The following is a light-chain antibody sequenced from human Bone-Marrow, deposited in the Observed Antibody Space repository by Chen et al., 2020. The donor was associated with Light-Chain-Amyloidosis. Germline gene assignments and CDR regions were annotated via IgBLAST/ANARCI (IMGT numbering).Light chain of an antibody. V-gene: IGLV3-25*03. CDR2: RDT. CDR1: DLPTKY. CDR3: QSADSSGTYEVI. J-gene: IGLJ2*01. Sequence: SYELTQPPSVSVSPGPTARLTCSGDDLPTKYAYWYQQKPGQAPVLVIHRDTERPSGMSERFSGSSSGTTATLTISGVQAEDEDDYHCQSADSSGTYEVIFGGGTKLTVL.